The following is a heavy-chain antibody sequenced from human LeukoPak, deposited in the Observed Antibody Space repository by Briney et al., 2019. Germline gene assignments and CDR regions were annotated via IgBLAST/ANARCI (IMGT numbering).Heavy chain of an antibody. CDR3: AKDKLGVPDY. V-gene: IGHV3-30*18. D-gene: IGHD3-16*01. Sequence: PGGSLRLSCAASGFTFSSYGMHWVRQAPGKGLEWVAVISYDGSNKYYADSVKGRFTISRDSSKNTLYLQMNSLRAEDTAVYYCAKDKLGVPDYWGQGTLVTVSS. CDR1: GFTFSSYG. J-gene: IGHJ4*02. CDR2: ISYDGSNK.